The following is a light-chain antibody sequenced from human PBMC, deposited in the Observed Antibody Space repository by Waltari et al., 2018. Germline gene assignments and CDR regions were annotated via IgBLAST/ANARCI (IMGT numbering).Light chain of an antibody. CDR2: ENT. J-gene: IGLJ7*01. CDR3: GTWDSSLSGAV. V-gene: IGLV1-51*02. Sequence: QSVLTQPPSVSAAPGQRVTISCSGGSSNIGNNYVSWYRQFPGTAPKLPTYENTDRPSGIPGRFSGAKSGTSATLDISGRQAGDEADYYCGTWDSSLSGAVFGGGTHLTVL. CDR1: SSNIGNNY.